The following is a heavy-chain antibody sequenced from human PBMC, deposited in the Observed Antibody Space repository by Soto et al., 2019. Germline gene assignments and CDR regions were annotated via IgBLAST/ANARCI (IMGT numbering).Heavy chain of an antibody. CDR1: GFTFNTYA. CDR3: AKFKGYSGSYSDY. D-gene: IGHD1-26*01. J-gene: IGHJ4*02. CDR2: ITASGGTT. V-gene: IGHV3-23*01. Sequence: TGGSLRLSCAASGFTFNTYAMGWVRQAPGKGLEWVSAITASGGTTYYADTVKGRFTISRDNSKNTLYLQMSSLRAEDTAVYYCAKFKGYSGSYSDYWGQGTLVTVSS.